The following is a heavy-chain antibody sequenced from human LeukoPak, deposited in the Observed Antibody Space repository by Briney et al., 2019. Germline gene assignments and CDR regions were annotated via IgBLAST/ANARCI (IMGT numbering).Heavy chain of an antibody. J-gene: IGHJ4*02. D-gene: IGHD3-22*01. CDR3: ARDLVYYDSSGYYRGFDY. CDR2: IYYSGST. V-gene: IGHV4-39*07. CDR1: GGSISSSSYY. Sequence: ETLSLTCTVSGGSISSSSYYWGWIRQPPGKGLEWIGSIYYSGSTYYNPSLKSRVTISVDTSKNQFSLKLSSVTAADTAVYYCARDLVYYDSSGYYRGFDYWGQGTLVTVSS.